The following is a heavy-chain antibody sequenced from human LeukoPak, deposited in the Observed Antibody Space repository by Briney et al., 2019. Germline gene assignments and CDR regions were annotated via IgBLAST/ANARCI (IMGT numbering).Heavy chain of an antibody. CDR2: IYPGDSDT. V-gene: IGHV5-51*01. CDR3: ARQAVAAAGTWEYNWFDP. CDR1: GYSFTSYW. J-gene: IGHJ5*02. D-gene: IGHD6-13*01. Sequence: GESLKISCKGSGYSFTSYWIGWARQMPGKGLGWMGIIYPGDSDTRYSPSFQGQVTISADKSISTAYLQWSSLKASDTAMYYCARQAVAAAGTWEYNWFDPWGQGTLVTVSS.